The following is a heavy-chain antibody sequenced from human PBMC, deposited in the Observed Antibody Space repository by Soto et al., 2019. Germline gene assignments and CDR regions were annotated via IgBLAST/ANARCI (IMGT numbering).Heavy chain of an antibody. CDR3: AKDISAGGSDY. D-gene: IGHD3-16*01. CDR1: GFTFDDYA. Sequence: PGGSLRLSCAASGFTFDDYAMHWVRQAPGKGLEWVSGISWNSGSIGYADSVKGRFTISRDNAKNSLYLQMNSLRAEDTALYYCAKDISAGGSDYWGQGTLVTVSS. CDR2: ISWNSGSI. V-gene: IGHV3-9*01. J-gene: IGHJ4*02.